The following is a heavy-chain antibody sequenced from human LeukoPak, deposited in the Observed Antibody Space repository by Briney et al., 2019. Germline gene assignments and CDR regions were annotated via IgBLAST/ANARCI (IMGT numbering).Heavy chain of an antibody. D-gene: IGHD4-11*01. CDR3: ARFNYEGGYFDY. J-gene: IGHJ4*02. CDR2: IYTSGST. V-gene: IGHV4-4*09. CDR1: GGSINSYY. Sequence: SETLSLTCTVSGGSINSYYWSWIQQPPGKGLEYIGYIYTSGSTNYNPSLKSRVTVSVDTSKNQFSLKLSSVTAADTAVYYCARFNYEGGYFDYWGQGTLVTVSS.